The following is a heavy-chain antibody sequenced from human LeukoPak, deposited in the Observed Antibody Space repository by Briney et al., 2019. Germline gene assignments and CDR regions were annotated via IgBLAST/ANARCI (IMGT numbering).Heavy chain of an antibody. J-gene: IGHJ4*02. D-gene: IGHD6-13*01. CDR2: IYTSGST. Sequence: SETLSLTCTVSSGSISHYYWNWIRQPAGKGLEWIGRIYTSGSTNYNPSLKSRVTMSVDTSKNQFSLKLTSVTAADTAVYYCVVTISNWLPDYWGQGTLVTVSS. CDR3: VVTISNWLPDY. CDR1: SGSISHYY. V-gene: IGHV4-4*07.